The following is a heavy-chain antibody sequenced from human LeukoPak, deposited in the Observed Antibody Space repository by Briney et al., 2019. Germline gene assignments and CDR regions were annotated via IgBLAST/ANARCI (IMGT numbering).Heavy chain of an antibody. V-gene: IGHV4-34*01. D-gene: IGHD3-3*01. CDR3: ARGVLYDAFDY. Sequence: SETLSLTCAVYGGSFSGYYWSWIRQPPGKGLEWIGSIYYSGSTYYNPSLKSRVTISVDTSKNQFSLKLSSVTAADTAVYYCARGVLYDAFDYWGQGTLVTVSS. CDR2: IYYSGST. J-gene: IGHJ4*02. CDR1: GGSFSGYY.